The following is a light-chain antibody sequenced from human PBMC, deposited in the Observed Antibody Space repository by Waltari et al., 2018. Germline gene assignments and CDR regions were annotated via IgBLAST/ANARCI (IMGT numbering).Light chain of an antibody. V-gene: IGKV3-15*01. CDR3: QQLKSYPIT. J-gene: IGKJ4*01. CDR1: QSVGSN. CDR2: AAS. Sequence: DIVMTQSPATLSVSPGERATLSCRASQSVGSNLAWYQQKPGQALSLLIFAASRRATGIPARFSGSGSGTEFTLTIGSLQSEDFATYYCQQLKSYPITFGGGTKVEIK.